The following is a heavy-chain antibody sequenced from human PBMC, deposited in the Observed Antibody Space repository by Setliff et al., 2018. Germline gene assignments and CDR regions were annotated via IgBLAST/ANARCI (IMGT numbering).Heavy chain of an antibody. D-gene: IGHD3-3*01. J-gene: IGHJ6*02. V-gene: IGHV1-2*04. CDR2: INPNSGGT. CDR3: ASDGQGNYNFWSGSYYYYGMDV. Sequence: ASVKVSCKASGYTFTGYYIHWVRQAPGQGLEWMGWINPNSGGTNCAQKFQGWVTMTRDTSISTAYMELSRLRSDDTAVYYCASDGQGNYNFWSGSYYYYGMDVWGQGTTVTVS. CDR1: GYTFTGYY.